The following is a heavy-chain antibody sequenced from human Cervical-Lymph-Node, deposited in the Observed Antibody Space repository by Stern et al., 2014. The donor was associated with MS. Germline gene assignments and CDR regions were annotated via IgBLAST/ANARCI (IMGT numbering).Heavy chain of an antibody. CDR2: INPSGGST. D-gene: IGHD1-7*01. V-gene: IGHV1-46*01. Sequence: VQLVQSGAEVKKPRASVKVSCKASGYTFTSYYMHWGRQAPGQGHERMGIINPSGGSTSYAQKFQGRVTMTRDTSTSTVYMELSSLRSEDTAVYYCARERGLELRSFDYWGQGTLVTVSS. J-gene: IGHJ4*02. CDR3: ARERGLELRSFDY. CDR1: GYTFTSYY.